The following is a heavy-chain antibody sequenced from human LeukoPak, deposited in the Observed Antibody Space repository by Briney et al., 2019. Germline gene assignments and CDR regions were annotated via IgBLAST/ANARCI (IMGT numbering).Heavy chain of an antibody. CDR2: ISGSGGST. V-gene: IGHV3-23*01. Sequence: PGGSLRLSCAASGFTFSSYAMSWVRQAPGKGLEWVSAISGSGGSTCYADSVKGRFTISRDNSKNTLYLQMNSLRAEDTAVYYCAKALKPREGHNYEFDYGAQGPLAPVSS. CDR1: GFTFSSYA. D-gene: IGHD5-24*01. CDR3: AKALKPREGHNYEFDY. J-gene: IGHJ4*02.